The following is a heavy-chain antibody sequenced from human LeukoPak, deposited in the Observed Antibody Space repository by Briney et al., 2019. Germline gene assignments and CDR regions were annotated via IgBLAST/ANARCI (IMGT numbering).Heavy chain of an antibody. CDR3: ARDPPPVIVGGTTADY. V-gene: IGHV1-2*02. D-gene: IGHD1-26*01. Sequence: ASVTVSCTASGYTFTGYYIHWVRQAPGQGLEWMGWINPNSGGTNYAQKFQGRVTMTRDTSINTAYMEVTRLKSDDTAIYYCARDPPPVIVGGTTADYWGQGTLVTVSS. J-gene: IGHJ4*02. CDR1: GYTFTGYY. CDR2: INPNSGGT.